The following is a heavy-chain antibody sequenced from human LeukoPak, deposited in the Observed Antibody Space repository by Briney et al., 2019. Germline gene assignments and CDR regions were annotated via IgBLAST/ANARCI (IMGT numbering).Heavy chain of an antibody. D-gene: IGHD6-6*01. CDR1: GFTFSTYA. Sequence: GGSLRLSCAASGFTFSTYAMIWVRQAPGKGLEWVSAPSNIGTSTYYADSVKGRFTISRDNSKNALYLQMNSLRAEDTAVYYCAKLYNSFTDFWGQGTLVTVSS. J-gene: IGHJ4*02. V-gene: IGHV3-23*01. CDR2: PSNIGTST. CDR3: AKLYNSFTDF.